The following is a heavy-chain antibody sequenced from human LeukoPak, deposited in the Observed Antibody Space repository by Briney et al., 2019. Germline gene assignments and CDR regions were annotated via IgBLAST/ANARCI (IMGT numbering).Heavy chain of an antibody. J-gene: IGHJ4*02. CDR3: TTMTMARGSPLFYFDN. V-gene: IGHV1-24*01. CDR1: GGTFSSYA. D-gene: IGHD3-10*01. CDR2: FDPEQGET. Sequence: ASVKVSCKASGGTFSSYAISWVRQAPGKGLEWMGGFDPEQGETIYAQKFQGRVTMTEDTSTGTGYMELSSLTSEDTAVYYCTTMTMARGSPLFYFDNWGQGTLVTVSS.